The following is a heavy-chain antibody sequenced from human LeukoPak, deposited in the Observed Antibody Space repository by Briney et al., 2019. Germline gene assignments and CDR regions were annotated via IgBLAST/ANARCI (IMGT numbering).Heavy chain of an antibody. CDR1: GFTVSSNY. D-gene: IGHD4-17*01. V-gene: IGHV3-66*01. Sequence: GGSLRLSCAASGFTVSSNYMGWVRQAPGKGLEWVSVIYSGGSTYYADSVKGRFTISRDNSKNTLYLQMNSLRAEDTAVYYCARARGVRESPYGFPYYYYGMDVWGQGTTVTVSS. CDR3: ARARGVRESPYGFPYYYYGMDV. J-gene: IGHJ6*02. CDR2: IYSGGST.